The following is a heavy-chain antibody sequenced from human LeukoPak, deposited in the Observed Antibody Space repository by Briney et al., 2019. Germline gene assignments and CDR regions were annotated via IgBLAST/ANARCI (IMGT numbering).Heavy chain of an antibody. V-gene: IGHV3-64D*06. CDR2: ISSDGVST. CDR1: GVTFSRSP. J-gene: IGHJ4*02. CDR3: VKETAFYDH. Sequence: TGGSLRLSCSASGVTFSRSPMHWVRQAPGKGLEYVSAISSDGVSTYYGAAVKGRFTISRDNSKNTLYLQMSSLRAEDTALYYCVKETAFYDHWGPGTLVTVSS. D-gene: IGHD2/OR15-2a*01.